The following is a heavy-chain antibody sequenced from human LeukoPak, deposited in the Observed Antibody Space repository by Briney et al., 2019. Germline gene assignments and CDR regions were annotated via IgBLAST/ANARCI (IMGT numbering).Heavy chain of an antibody. D-gene: IGHD6-13*01. CDR3: ARQTRMAAAAGTQNLDY. J-gene: IGHJ4*02. Sequence: SETLSLTCTASGGSISSSSYYWGWIRQPPGKGLEWIGSIYYSGSTYYNPSLKSRVTISVDTSKNQFSLKLSSVTAADTAVYYCARQTRMAAAAGTQNLDYWGQGTLVTVSS. V-gene: IGHV4-39*01. CDR2: IYYSGST. CDR1: GGSISSSSYY.